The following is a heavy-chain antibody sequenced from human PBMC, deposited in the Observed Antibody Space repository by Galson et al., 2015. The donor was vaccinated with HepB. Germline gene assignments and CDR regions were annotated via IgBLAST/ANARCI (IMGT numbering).Heavy chain of an antibody. CDR2: ISWNSGSI. Sequence: SLRLSCAASGFTFDDYAMHWVRQAPGKGLEWVSGISWNSGSIGYADSVKGRFTISRDNAKNSLYLQMNSLRAEDAALYYCAKDRKEGCSGGSCYSFYGTFDIWGQGTMVTVSS. V-gene: IGHV3-9*01. CDR1: GFTFDDYA. CDR3: AKDRKEGCSGGSCYSFYGTFDI. J-gene: IGHJ3*02. D-gene: IGHD2-15*01.